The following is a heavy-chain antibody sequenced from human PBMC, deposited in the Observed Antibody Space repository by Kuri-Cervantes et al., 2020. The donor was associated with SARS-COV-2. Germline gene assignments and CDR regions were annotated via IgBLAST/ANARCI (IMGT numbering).Heavy chain of an antibody. CDR1: GFTFSSYG. CDR2: IWYDGINK. J-gene: IGHJ6*03. V-gene: IGHV3-33*08. Sequence: GGSRRLSCAASGFTFSSYGTHWVRQAPGKGLEWVALIWYDGINKYYADSVKGRFTISRDNSKNTLYLQMNSLRAEDTAVYYCARGVRFLDPKYYYFYYYMDVWGKGTTVTVSS. D-gene: IGHD3-3*01. CDR3: ARGVRFLDPKYYYFYYYMDV.